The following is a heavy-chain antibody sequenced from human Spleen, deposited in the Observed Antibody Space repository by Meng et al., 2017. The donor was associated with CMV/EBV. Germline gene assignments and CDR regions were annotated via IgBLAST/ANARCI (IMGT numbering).Heavy chain of an antibody. CDR1: GYAFTGYH. V-gene: IGHV1-2*02. J-gene: IGHJ5*02. CDR3: ARGLYRVSVAGNWFDP. D-gene: IGHD6-19*01. Sequence: SGYAFTGYHMHWVRQAPGQGLEWMGWIDPNSGATRYAQKFQGRVTMTRDTSISTAYMELSRLRSDDTAIYYCARGLYRVSVAGNWFDPWGQGTLVTVSS. CDR2: IDPNSGAT.